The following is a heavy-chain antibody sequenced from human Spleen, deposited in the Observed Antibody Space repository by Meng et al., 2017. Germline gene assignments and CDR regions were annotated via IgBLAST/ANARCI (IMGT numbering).Heavy chain of an antibody. J-gene: IGHJ4*02. CDR3: ARPTEDAEWISYFDY. D-gene: IGHD3-3*01. V-gene: IGHV1-69*10. CDR1: GYAFGTYG. CDR2: IIPILGIA. Sequence: QSGPEVKKPGGSGRGSFKASGYAFGTYGISWVRPAPGQGLEWMGGIIPILGIANYAQKFQGRVTITADKSTSTAYMELSSLRSEDTAVYYCARPTEDAEWISYFDYWGQGTLVTVSS.